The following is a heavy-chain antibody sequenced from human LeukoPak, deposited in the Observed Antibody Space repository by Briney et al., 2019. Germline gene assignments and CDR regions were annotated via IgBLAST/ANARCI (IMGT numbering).Heavy chain of an antibody. CDR1: GGSISSYY. CDR3: AREEYSSSWSNGGWYYFDY. V-gene: IGHV4-59*01. D-gene: IGHD6-13*01. J-gene: IGHJ4*02. Sequence: SETLSLTCTVSGGSISSYYWSWIRQPPGKGLEWIGYIYYSGSTNYNPSLKSRVTISVDTSKNQFSLKLSSVTAADTAVYYCAREEYSSSWSNGGWYYFDYWGQGTLVTVSS. CDR2: IYYSGST.